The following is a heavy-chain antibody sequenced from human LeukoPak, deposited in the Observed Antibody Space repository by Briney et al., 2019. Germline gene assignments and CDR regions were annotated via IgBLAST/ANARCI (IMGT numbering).Heavy chain of an antibody. J-gene: IGHJ4*02. V-gene: IGHV1-69*13. D-gene: IGHD3-3*01. CDR2: IIPIFGTA. Sequence: SVKVSCKASGGTFSSYAISWVRQAPGQGLEWMGGIIPIFGTANYAQKFQGRVTITAGESTSTAYMELSSLRSEDTAVYYCARGSRALRFLEWLLNYWGQGTLVTVSS. CDR3: ARGSRALRFLEWLLNY. CDR1: GGTFSSYA.